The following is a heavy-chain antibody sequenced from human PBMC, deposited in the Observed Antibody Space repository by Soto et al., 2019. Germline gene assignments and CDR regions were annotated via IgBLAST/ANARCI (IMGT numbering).Heavy chain of an antibody. V-gene: IGHV5-51*01. J-gene: IGHJ6*02. D-gene: IGHD1-26*01. CDR1: GYSFSSYW. Sequence: GESLKISCKGSGYSFSSYWIGWVRQMPWKGLEWMGIIYPGDSDTRYSPSFQGQVTISADKSISTAYLQWSSLKASDTAMYYCARSSSVSYGTYYYCGMDGWGQGTTVTVSS. CDR3: ARSSSVSYGTYYYCGMDG. CDR2: IYPGDSDT.